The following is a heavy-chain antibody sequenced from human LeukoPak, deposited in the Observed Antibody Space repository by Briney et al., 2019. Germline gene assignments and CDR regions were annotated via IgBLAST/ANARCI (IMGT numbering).Heavy chain of an antibody. J-gene: IGHJ4*02. Sequence: ASVKVSCKASGGTFSSYAISWVRQAPGQGLEWMGGIIPISGTANYAQKFQGRVTITADESTSTAYMELSSLRSEDTAVYYCARDPTSYGDYLYYFDYWGQGTLVTVSS. CDR3: ARDPTSYGDYLYYFDY. V-gene: IGHV1-69*13. CDR2: IIPISGTA. D-gene: IGHD4-17*01. CDR1: GGTFSSYA.